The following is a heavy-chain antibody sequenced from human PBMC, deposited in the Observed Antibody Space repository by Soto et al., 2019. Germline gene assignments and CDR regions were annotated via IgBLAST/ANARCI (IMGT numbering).Heavy chain of an antibody. CDR1: GFTFSSYS. V-gene: IGHV3-21*01. D-gene: IGHD2-15*01. Sequence: SLRLSCAASGFTFSSYSMNWVRQAPGKGLEWVSSISSSSSYIYYADSVKGRFTISRDNAKNSLYLQMNSLRAEDTAVYYCARDFAPPYCSGGSCYSEPFDYWGQGTLVTVSS. CDR3: ARDFAPPYCSGGSCYSEPFDY. J-gene: IGHJ4*02. CDR2: ISSSSSYI.